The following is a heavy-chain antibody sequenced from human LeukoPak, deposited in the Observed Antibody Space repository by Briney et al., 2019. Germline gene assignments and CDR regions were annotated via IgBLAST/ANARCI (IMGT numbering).Heavy chain of an antibody. Sequence: GGSLRISCAASGFNFDAYAMSWVRQAPGKGLEWVSCISKSGRTTFYTDSVKSRFTISRDNSKTTLHLQTNRLRAEDTALYYCAKDHDNTDYYYYFDSWGQGTLVTVSS. CDR2: ISKSGRTT. CDR3: AKDHDNTDYYYYFDS. V-gene: IGHV3-23*01. CDR1: GFNFDAYA. J-gene: IGHJ4*02. D-gene: IGHD2-21*01.